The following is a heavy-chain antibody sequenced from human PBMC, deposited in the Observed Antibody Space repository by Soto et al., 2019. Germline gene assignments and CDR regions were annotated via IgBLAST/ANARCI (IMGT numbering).Heavy chain of an antibody. J-gene: IGHJ4*02. V-gene: IGHV4-59*08. D-gene: IGHD1-26*01. CDR2: IYYSGST. CDR3: ARHEVGATHFDY. CDR1: GGSISSYY. Sequence: QVQLQESGPGLVKTSETLSLTCTVSGGSISSYYWSWIRQPPGKGLEWIGYIYYSGSTLYNPSLKSRVTISVDTSKTQFSLKLSSVTAADTAVYYCARHEVGATHFDYWGQGTLVTVSS.